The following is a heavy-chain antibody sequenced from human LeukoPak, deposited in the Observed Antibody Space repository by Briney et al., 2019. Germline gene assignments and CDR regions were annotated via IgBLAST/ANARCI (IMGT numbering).Heavy chain of an antibody. CDR1: GYSFTIYW. CDR3: ARNYNDWFDP. CDR2: IYPGDSDT. D-gene: IGHD3-10*01. V-gene: IGHV5-51*01. Sequence: GESLKISCKGSGYSFTIYWIGWARQMPGKGLEWMGIIYPGDSDTRYSPSFQGQVTISADKSISTAYLQWSSLKASDTTMYYCARNYNDWFDPWGQGTLVTVSS. J-gene: IGHJ5*02.